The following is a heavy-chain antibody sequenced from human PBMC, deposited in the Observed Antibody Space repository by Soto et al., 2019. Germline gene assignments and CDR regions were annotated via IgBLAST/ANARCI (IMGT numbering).Heavy chain of an antibody. CDR3: ARGRDPQPNYFDY. V-gene: IGHV3-11*04. Sequence: GGSLRLSCAASGFTFSDYYMSWIRQAPGKGLEWVSYISSSGNTIYYADSVKGRFTISRDNAKNSLYLQMNSLRAEDTAVYYCARGRDPQPNYFDYWGQGTLVTVSS. D-gene: IGHD6-13*01. CDR2: ISSSGNTI. J-gene: IGHJ4*02. CDR1: GFTFSDYY.